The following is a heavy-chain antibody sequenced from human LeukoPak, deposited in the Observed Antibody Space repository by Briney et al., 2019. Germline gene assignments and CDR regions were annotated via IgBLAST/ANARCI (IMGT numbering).Heavy chain of an antibody. J-gene: IGHJ4*02. Sequence: PGGSLRLSCAASGFTFSSYAMSWVRQAPGKGLEWVSAISGSGGSTYYADSVKGRFTISRDNSKNTLHLQMNSLRAEDTAVYYCARSRDMLGYCSSTSCYYFDYWGQGTLVTVSS. CDR3: ARSRDMLGYCSSTSCYYFDY. CDR2: ISGSGGST. CDR1: GFTFSSYA. D-gene: IGHD2-2*01. V-gene: IGHV3-23*01.